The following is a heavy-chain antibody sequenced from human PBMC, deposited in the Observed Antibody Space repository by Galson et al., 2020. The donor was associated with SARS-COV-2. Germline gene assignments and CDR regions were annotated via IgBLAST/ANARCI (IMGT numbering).Heavy chain of an antibody. Sequence: GGSLRLSCAASAFTFSNYNMNWVRQAPGKGLEWVSFISSSSTTIYYADSVKGRFTISRDNAKNSLYLQMNSLRLDDTAVYYCATAIVVAGKGGYWGQGTLVTVSS. CDR1: AFTFSNYN. D-gene: IGHD6-19*01. V-gene: IGHV3-48*01. CDR2: ISSSSTTI. J-gene: IGHJ4*02. CDR3: ATAIVVAGKGGY.